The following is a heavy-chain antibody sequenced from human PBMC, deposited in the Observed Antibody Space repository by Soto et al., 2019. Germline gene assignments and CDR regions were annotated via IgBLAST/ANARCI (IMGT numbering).Heavy chain of an antibody. V-gene: IGHV3-72*01. CDR1: GFTFSDHY. Sequence: EVQLAESAGGLVQPGGSLRLSCAASGFTFSDHYMDWVRQAPGKGLEWVGRSRDKVHSHTTEYAASVKGRFTISRGDSENSLYLQMNSMKTEDTAVYYCARGVVSTGYFDYWGQGTLVTVSS. CDR2: SRDKVHSHTT. CDR3: ARGVVSTGYFDY. J-gene: IGHJ4*02. D-gene: IGHD5-12*01.